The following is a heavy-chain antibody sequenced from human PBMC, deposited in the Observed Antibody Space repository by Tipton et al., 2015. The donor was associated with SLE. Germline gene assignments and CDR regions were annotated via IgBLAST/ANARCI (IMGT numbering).Heavy chain of an antibody. V-gene: IGHV4-59*11. CDR1: GASINSHY. CDR2: MHYSGNT. Sequence: TLSLTCTVSGASINSHYCTWIRQPPGQGLEWIGFMHYSGNTYYNPSLKGRVAFSVDPSKNQFSLKLNFVTAADTAFYYCARIKDFWSGRIDPWGQGTLITVSS. CDR3: ARIKDFWSGRIDP. D-gene: IGHD3-3*01. J-gene: IGHJ5*02.